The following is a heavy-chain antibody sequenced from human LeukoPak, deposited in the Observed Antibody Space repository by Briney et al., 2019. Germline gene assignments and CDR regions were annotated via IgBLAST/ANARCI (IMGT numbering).Heavy chain of an antibody. CDR2: VSSGGGTT. D-gene: IGHD4-11*01. V-gene: IGHV3-74*01. CDR1: GFTFSNCW. CDR3: ASDTVREALGIDY. Sequence: PGWSLRLSCAAAGFTFSNCWMHWVRQAPGKGLVWVSRVSSGGGTTTYADSVKGRFTISRDNAKNTLYLEMSSLRAEDTAGYYCASDTVREALGIDYWGRGTLVTVSS. J-gene: IGHJ4*02.